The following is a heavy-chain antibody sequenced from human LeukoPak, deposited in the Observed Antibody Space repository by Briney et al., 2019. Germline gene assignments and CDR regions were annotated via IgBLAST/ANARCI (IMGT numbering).Heavy chain of an antibody. CDR2: IYSGGST. Sequence: GGSLRLSCAASGFTVSSNYMSWVRQAPGKGLEWVSVIYSGGSTYYADSVKGRFTISRDNSKNTLYLQMNSLRAEDTAVYYCARDLKYYGSGLGAFDIWGQGTMVTVSS. J-gene: IGHJ3*02. V-gene: IGHV3-53*01. D-gene: IGHD3-10*01. CDR3: ARDLKYYGSGLGAFDI. CDR1: GFTVSSNY.